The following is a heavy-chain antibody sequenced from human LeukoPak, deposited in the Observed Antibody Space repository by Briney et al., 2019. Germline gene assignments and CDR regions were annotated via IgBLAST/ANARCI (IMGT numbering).Heavy chain of an antibody. J-gene: IGHJ4*02. Sequence: GGSLRLSCAASGFTFSSYGMHWVRQAPGKGLEWVAFIRYDGSNKYYADSVKGRFTISRDNSKNTLYLQMNSLRAEDTAVYYCAKDKPEYQLLYRNYFDYWGQGTLVTVSS. CDR2: IRYDGSNK. CDR3: AKDKPEYQLLYRNYFDY. V-gene: IGHV3-30*02. D-gene: IGHD2-2*02. CDR1: GFTFSSYG.